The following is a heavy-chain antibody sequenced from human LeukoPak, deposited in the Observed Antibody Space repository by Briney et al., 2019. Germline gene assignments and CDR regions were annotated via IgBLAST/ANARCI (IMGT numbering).Heavy chain of an antibody. Sequence: GGSLRLSCAASGFTFSSYGMHWVRQAPGKGLEWVAVIWYDGSNKYYADSVKGRFTISRDNSKNTLYLQMNSLRAEDTAVYYCARGYYGDYTHLMYYFDYWGQGTLVTVSS. D-gene: IGHD4-17*01. CDR2: IWYDGSNK. V-gene: IGHV3-33*08. J-gene: IGHJ4*02. CDR3: ARGYYGDYTHLMYYFDY. CDR1: GFTFSSYG.